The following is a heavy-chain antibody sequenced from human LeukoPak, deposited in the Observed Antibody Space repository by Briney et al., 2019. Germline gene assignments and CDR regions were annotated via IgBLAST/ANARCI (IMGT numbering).Heavy chain of an antibody. Sequence: ASVKVSCKASGYTVPRHYLHWVRQAPGQGLEWMGWINPNSGGTNYAQKFQGRVTMTRDTSISTAYMELSRLRSDDTAVYYCAREVSSSSSYDYWGQGTLVTVSS. CDR3: AREVSSSSSYDY. J-gene: IGHJ4*02. V-gene: IGHV1-2*02. CDR2: INPNSGGT. CDR1: GYTVPRHY. D-gene: IGHD6-6*01.